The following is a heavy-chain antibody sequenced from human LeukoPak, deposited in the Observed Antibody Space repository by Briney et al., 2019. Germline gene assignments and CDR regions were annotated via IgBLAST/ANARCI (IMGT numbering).Heavy chain of an antibody. CDR2: INPNSGGT. D-gene: IGHD6-13*01. Sequence: ASVKVSCKASGYTFTGYYMHWVRQAPGQGLEWMGWINPNSGGTNYAQKFQGRVTMTRDTSISTAYMELNRLRSDDTAVYYCASSKWSAGGDYYHYMDVWGKGTTVTVSS. J-gene: IGHJ6*03. V-gene: IGHV1-2*02. CDR1: GYTFTGYY. CDR3: ASSKWSAGGDYYHYMDV.